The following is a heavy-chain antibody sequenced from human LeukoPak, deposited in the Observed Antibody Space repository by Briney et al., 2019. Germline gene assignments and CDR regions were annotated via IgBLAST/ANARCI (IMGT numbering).Heavy chain of an antibody. CDR2: ISGSGGST. CDR3: AKDHNYYDSSGYYTH. CDR1: GFTFSSYA. Sequence: GGSLRLSCAASGFTFSSYAMSWVRQAPGKGLEWVSAISGSGGSTYYADSVKGRFTISRDNSRNTLYLQLNSLRAEDTAVYYCAKDHNYYDSSGYYTHWGQGTLVTVSS. D-gene: IGHD3-22*01. J-gene: IGHJ4*02. V-gene: IGHV3-23*01.